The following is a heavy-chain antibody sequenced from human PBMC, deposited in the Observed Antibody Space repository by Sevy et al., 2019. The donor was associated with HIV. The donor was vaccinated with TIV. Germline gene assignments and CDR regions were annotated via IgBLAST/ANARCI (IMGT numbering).Heavy chain of an antibody. J-gene: IGHJ6*02. Sequence: GGSLRLSCAASGFIFSNYGMEWVRQAPGKGLEWVAVISFDGSNKYYADSVKGRFTISRDNSKNTVYLQMNSLRTEDTALYYCAILGDWLFMPYYYYGMDFWGQGTTVTVSS. D-gene: IGHD3-3*01. CDR1: GFIFSNYG. CDR3: AILGDWLFMPYYYYGMDF. CDR2: ISFDGSNK. V-gene: IGHV3-30*03.